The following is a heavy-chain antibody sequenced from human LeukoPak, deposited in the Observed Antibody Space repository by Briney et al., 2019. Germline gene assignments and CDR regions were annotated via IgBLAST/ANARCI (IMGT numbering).Heavy chain of an antibody. J-gene: IGHJ2*01. CDR3: ARKATPGSIHWYFDL. D-gene: IGHD6-6*01. CDR1: GFTVSSNY. Sequence: PGGSLRLSCAASGFTVSSNYMSWVRQAPGKGLEWVSVIYSGGSTYYADSVKGRFTISRDNSKNTLYLQMNSLRAEDTAVYYCARKATPGSIHWYFDLWGRGTLVTVSS. V-gene: IGHV3-66*01. CDR2: IYSGGST.